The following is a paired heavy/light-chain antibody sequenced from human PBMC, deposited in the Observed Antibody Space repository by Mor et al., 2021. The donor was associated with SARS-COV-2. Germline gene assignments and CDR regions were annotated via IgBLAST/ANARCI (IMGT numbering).Heavy chain of an antibody. D-gene: IGHD1-26*01. CDR2: ISSSGSTI. CDR1: GFTFSSYE. CDR3: ARDLDIVIPQGYYYYYGMDV. V-gene: IGHV3-48*03. J-gene: IGHJ6*02. Sequence: EVQLVESGGGLVQPGGSLRLSCAASGFTFSSYEMNWVRQAPGKGLEWVSYISSSGSTIYYADSVKGRFTISRDNAKNSLYLQMNSLRAEDTAVYYCARDLDIVIPQGYYYYYGMDVWGQGTTVTVSS.
Light chain of an antibody. CDR2: KAS. CDR3: QQYSKLYT. Sequence: DIQMTQSPSTLSASVGDRVTLTCRASQNVSSWLAWYQQKPGKAPRVLIYKASILEGGVPSRFSGSGSGTEFTLTISSLQPDDFATYYCQQYSKLYTFGQGTKLEIK. V-gene: IGKV1-5*03. J-gene: IGKJ2*01. CDR1: QNVSSW.